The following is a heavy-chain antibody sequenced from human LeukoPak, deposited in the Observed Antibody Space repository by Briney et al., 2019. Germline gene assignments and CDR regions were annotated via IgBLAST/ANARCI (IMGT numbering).Heavy chain of an antibody. J-gene: IGHJ3*02. D-gene: IGHD6-13*01. CDR3: ARVYSSSWYPRQAFDI. V-gene: IGHV4-30-2*01. CDR2: IYHSGST. CDR1: GGSISSGGYY. Sequence: SETLSLTCTVSGGSISSGGYYWSWTRQPPGKGLEWIGYIYHSGSTYYNPSLKSRVTISVDRSKNQFSLKLSSVTAADTAVYYCARVYSSSWYPRQAFDIWGQGTMVTVSS.